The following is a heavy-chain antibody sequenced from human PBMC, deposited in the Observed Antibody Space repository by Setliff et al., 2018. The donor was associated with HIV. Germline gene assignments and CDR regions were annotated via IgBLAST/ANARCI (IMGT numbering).Heavy chain of an antibody. CDR1: GGSMSSHS. CDR3: ARGFDYAQRPPLYYIDY. J-gene: IGHJ4*02. Sequence: SETLSLTCTVSGGSMSSHSWSWIRQPPGKGLEWIGYDQIFGNINFNPSLRSRVTISLDTSKNQFSLKLSSVTAADTAVYYCARGFDYAQRPPLYYIDYWGQGTLVTVSS. V-gene: IGHV4-4*09. D-gene: IGHD2-2*01. CDR2: DQIFGNI.